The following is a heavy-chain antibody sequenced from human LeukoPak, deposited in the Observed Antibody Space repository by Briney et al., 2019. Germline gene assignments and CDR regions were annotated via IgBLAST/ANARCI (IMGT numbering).Heavy chain of an antibody. D-gene: IGHD2-2*01. CDR2: IDRDGSRI. V-gene: IGHV3-74*01. Sequence: GGSLRLSCAVSGFTFSSYWMHWVRQAPGKGLVWVSRIDRDGSRINYADSVKGRFTISRDNSKNTLYLQMNSLRAEDTAVYYCARDGGYCSSSNCHGDYWGQGTLVTVSS. CDR1: GFTFSSYW. CDR3: ARDGGYCSSSNCHGDY. J-gene: IGHJ4*02.